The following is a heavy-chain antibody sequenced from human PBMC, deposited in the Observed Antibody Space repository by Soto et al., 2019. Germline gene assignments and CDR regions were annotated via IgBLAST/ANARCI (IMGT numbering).Heavy chain of an antibody. V-gene: IGHV3-21*01. D-gene: IGHD1-1*01. Sequence: GGSLRLSCAASGFTFNTYSMNWVRQAPGKGLEWVSSISSGSSYIYYADSVRGRLTVSRDNAKNSLWLQMTSLRAEDTAVYYCAREFRWNDVDLDYWGQGTLVTVSS. J-gene: IGHJ4*02. CDR3: AREFRWNDVDLDY. CDR2: ISSGSSYI. CDR1: GFTFNTYS.